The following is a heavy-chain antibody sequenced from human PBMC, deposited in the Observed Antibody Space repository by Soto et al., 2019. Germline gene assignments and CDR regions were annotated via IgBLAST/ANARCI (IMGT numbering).Heavy chain of an antibody. Sequence: ASVKVSCKASGYTFTSYYIYWVRQAPGQGLEWMGIINPSGGGTSYAQKFQGRVTMTRDTSTSTVYMELNSLRAEDTAVYYCARDPSIVLVPAATYYYYYYGMDVWGQGTTVTVSS. D-gene: IGHD2-2*01. V-gene: IGHV1-46*01. CDR2: INPSGGGT. CDR3: ARDPSIVLVPAATYYYYYYGMDV. CDR1: GYTFTSYY. J-gene: IGHJ6*02.